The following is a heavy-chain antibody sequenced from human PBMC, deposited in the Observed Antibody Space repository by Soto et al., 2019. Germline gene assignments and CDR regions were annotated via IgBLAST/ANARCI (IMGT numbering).Heavy chain of an antibody. D-gene: IGHD3-16*01. V-gene: IGHV1-69*05. CDR3: TADIGEASSSFDY. J-gene: IGHJ4*02. CDR2: IIPIFGTA. Sequence: ASVKVSCKASGGTFSSYAISWVRQAPGQGLEWIGGIIPIFGTANYAQKFQDRVTITTDESTSTAYMELSSLRSEDTALYYCTADIGEASSSFDYWGQGTLVTVSS. CDR1: GGTFSSYA.